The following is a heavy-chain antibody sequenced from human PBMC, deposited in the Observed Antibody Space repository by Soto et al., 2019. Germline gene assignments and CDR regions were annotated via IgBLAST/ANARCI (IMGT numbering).Heavy chain of an antibody. CDR2: ISGSGGST. Sequence: GGSLRLSCAASGFTFSSYAMSWVRQAPGKGLEWVSAISGSGGSTYYADSVKGRFTISRDNSKNTLYLQMNSLRAEDTAVYYCAKDGFQRWPSYPPYYFDYWGQGTMITFSS. CDR1: GFTFSSYA. CDR3: AKDGFQRWPSYPPYYFDY. D-gene: IGHD2-2*03. V-gene: IGHV3-23*01. J-gene: IGHJ4*02.